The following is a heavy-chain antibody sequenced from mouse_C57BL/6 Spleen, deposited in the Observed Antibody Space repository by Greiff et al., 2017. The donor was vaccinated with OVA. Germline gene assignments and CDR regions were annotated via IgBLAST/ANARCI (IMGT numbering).Heavy chain of an antibody. CDR1: GYSITSGYY. CDR3: ARGAWALFAY. J-gene: IGHJ3*01. CDR2: ISYDGSN. V-gene: IGHV3-6*01. Sequence: EVKLQESGPGLVKPSQSLSLTCSVTGYSITSGYYWNWIRQFPGNKLEWMGYISYDGSNNYNPSLKNRISITRDTSKNQFFLKLNSVTTEDTATYYCARGAWALFAYWGQGTLVTVSA. D-gene: IGHD4-1*01.